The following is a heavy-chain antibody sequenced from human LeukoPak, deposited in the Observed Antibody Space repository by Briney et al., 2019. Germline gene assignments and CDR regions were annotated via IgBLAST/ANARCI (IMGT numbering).Heavy chain of an antibody. CDR1: GFTFSSYW. J-gene: IGHJ3*02. Sequence: GGSLRLSCAASGFTFSSYWMHWVRQAPGKGLVWVSRINSDGSSTNYADSVNGRFTISRDNAKNTLYLQMNGLRAEDTAVYYCARDRYSGYVYDAFDIWGQGTMVTVSS. CDR3: ARDRYSGYVYDAFDI. D-gene: IGHD5-12*01. CDR2: INSDGSST. V-gene: IGHV3-74*01.